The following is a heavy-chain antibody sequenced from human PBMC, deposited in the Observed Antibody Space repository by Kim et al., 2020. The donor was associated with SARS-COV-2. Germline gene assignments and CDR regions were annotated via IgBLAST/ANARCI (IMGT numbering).Heavy chain of an antibody. V-gene: IGHV4-39*07. Sequence: SETLSLTCSVSGDSSSRSDDFWGWVRRPPGKGLEWIGSLSSGGSAYYDPSLKSRLTMSVDTSKTHFSLNLRSVTAADTAVYYCARIRRYVDWLSAKRKFYNVMDVWGQGTTVTVSS. J-gene: IGHJ6*02. CDR3: ARIRRYVDWLSAKRKFYNVMDV. CDR1: GDSSSRSDDF. D-gene: IGHD3-9*01. CDR2: LSSGGSA.